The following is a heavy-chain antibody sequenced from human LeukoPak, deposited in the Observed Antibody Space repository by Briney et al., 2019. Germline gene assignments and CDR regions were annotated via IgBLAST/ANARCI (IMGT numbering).Heavy chain of an antibody. CDR1: GFIFSTYA. CDR2: FSATYGSA. CDR3: GRCQIAAAGTGSFDV. D-gene: IGHD6-13*01. J-gene: IGHJ3*01. V-gene: IGHV3-23*01. Sequence: GGSLRLSCAVSGFIFSTYAMTGLRQAPGKGLEWVSAFSATYGSALYAVCLKGRFTIFRDSAINTLFLQINRLRPEDTAVYYCGRCQIAAAGTGSFDVWGQGTMVTVSS.